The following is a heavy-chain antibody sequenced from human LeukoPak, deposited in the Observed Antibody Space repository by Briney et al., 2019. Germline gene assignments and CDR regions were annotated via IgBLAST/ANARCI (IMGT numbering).Heavy chain of an antibody. CDR1: GFSVSSNY. CDR3: ARDSHKGF. CDR2: IYSGGGI. Sequence: PGGSLRLSCAVSGFSVSSNYMSWVRQAPGKGLEWVSVIYSGGGIYYADSVKGRFTRSRDSSKNMMYLQLNSLRVEDTAVYFCARDSHKGFWGQGALVTVSS. V-gene: IGHV3-66*01. J-gene: IGHJ4*02.